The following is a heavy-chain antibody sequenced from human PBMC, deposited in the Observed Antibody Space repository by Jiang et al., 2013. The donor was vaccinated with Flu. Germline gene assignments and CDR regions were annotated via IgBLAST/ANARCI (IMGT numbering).Heavy chain of an antibody. V-gene: IGHV1-69*01. CDR3: ARAGIGEGGYPFYYYMDV. CDR2: IPIFGTA. J-gene: IGHJ6*03. Sequence: IPIFGTANYAQKFQGRVTITADESTSTAYMELSSLRSEDTAVYYCARAGIGEGGYPFYYYMDVWGKGTTVTVSS. D-gene: IGHD3-22*01.